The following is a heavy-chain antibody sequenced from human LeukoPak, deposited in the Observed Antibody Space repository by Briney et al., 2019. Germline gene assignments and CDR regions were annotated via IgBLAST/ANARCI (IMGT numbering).Heavy chain of an antibody. J-gene: IGHJ2*01. CDR2: IYYSGST. D-gene: IGHD2-15*01. CDR3: ARDRTYCSGGSCYFDWYFDL. CDR1: GGSISSSSYY. Sequence: SETLSLTCTVSGGSISSSSYYWGWLRQPPGKGLEWIGYIYYSGSTNYNPSLKSRDTISVDTSKNQFSLKLSSVTAADTAVYYCARDRTYCSGGSCYFDWYFDLWGRGTLVTVSS. V-gene: IGHV4-61*01.